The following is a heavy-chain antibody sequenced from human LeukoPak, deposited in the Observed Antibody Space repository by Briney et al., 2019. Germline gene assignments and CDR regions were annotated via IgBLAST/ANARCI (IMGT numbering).Heavy chain of an antibody. CDR1: GFTFSSYS. V-gene: IGHV3-48*01. CDR3: ARDHRWGFDY. J-gene: IGHJ4*02. Sequence: SGGPLRLSCAASGFTFSSYSMNWVRQPPGKGLEWVSYIRTSSPTIYYADSVKGRFTISRDNAKNSLYLQMNSLRVGDTAIYYCARDHRWGFDYWGQGTLVTVSS. D-gene: IGHD4-23*01. CDR2: IRTSSPTI.